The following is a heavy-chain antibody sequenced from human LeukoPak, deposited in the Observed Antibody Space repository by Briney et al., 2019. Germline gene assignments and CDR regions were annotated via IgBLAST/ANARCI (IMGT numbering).Heavy chain of an antibody. CDR2: ISAYNGNT. J-gene: IGHJ5*02. CDR3: ARDRRALLWFGELQSTLNWFDP. CDR1: GYTFTSYG. D-gene: IGHD3-10*01. Sequence: GASVKVSCKASGYTFTSYGISWVRQAPGQGLEWMGWISAYNGNTNYAQKLQGRVTMTTDTSTSTAYMELRSLRSDDTAVYYCARDRRALLWFGELQSTLNWFDPWGQGTLVTVSS. V-gene: IGHV1-18*01.